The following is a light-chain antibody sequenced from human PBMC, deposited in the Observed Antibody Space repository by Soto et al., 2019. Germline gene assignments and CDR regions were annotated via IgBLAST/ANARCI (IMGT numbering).Light chain of an antibody. CDR3: QQRSNWPS. J-gene: IGKJ5*01. V-gene: IGKV3-11*01. CDR2: DAS. Sequence: ETVLTQSPATLSLSPGERATLSCRASKSVSFYLAWYQQKPGQAPRLLIYDASNRATGIPARFSGSGSGTDFTLTISSLEPEDFAVYYCQQRSNWPSFGQGTRLEIK. CDR1: KSVSFY.